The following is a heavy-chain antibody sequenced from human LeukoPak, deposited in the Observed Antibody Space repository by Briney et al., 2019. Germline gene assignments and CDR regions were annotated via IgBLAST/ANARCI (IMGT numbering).Heavy chain of an antibody. CDR1: GFTFSSYA. V-gene: IGHV3-23*01. CDR3: AKDPYDTPYYFDY. Sequence: PGGSLRLSCAASGFTFSSYAMSWARQAPGKGLEWVSAISGSGGSTYYADSVKGRFTISRDNSKNTLYLQMNSLRAEDTAVYYCAKDPYDTPYYFDYWGQGTLVTVSS. D-gene: IGHD3-9*01. CDR2: ISGSGGST. J-gene: IGHJ4*02.